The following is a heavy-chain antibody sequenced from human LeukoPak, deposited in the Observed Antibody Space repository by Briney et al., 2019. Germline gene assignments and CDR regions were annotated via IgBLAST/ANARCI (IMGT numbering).Heavy chain of an antibody. D-gene: IGHD6-6*01. V-gene: IGHV3-23*01. J-gene: IGHJ4*02. Sequence: GGSLRLSCTASGLTFSAYAMSWVRQAPGKGLEWVSAISGSGDNTYFADSVNGRFTIARDNSKNTLYLPMNSLRAEDTAIYYCAKHYGDNISSRYFDNWGQGTLVTVSS. CDR3: AKHYGDNISSRYFDN. CDR2: ISGSGDNT. CDR1: GLTFSAYA.